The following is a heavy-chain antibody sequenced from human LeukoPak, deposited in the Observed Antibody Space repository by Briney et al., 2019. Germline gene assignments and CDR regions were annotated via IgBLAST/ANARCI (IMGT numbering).Heavy chain of an antibody. CDR1: GASISSYY. CDR2: IYYSGST. J-gene: IGHJ4*02. D-gene: IGHD3-3*01. CDR3: ARALLEWLFFDY. V-gene: IGHV4-59*12. Sequence: SETLSLTCTVSGASISSYYWSWIRQPPGKGLEWIGYIYYSGSTNYNPSLKSRVTISVDTSKNQLSLKLSSVTAADTAVYYCARALLEWLFFDYWGQGTLVTVSS.